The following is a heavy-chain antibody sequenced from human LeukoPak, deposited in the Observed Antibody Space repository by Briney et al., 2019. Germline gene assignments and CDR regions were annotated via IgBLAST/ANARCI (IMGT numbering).Heavy chain of an antibody. CDR3: AKDSSAVAGPEGSYDI. J-gene: IGHJ3*02. CDR2: ISGSGGRT. Sequence: GGSLRLSCAASGFTFSSSALSWVRQAPGKGLEWVSAISGSGGRTYYADSAKGRITISRDNSRNSLFLQMNSLKAEDTAVYYCAKDSSAVAGPEGSYDIWGQGTMVTVSS. CDR1: GFTFSSSA. V-gene: IGHV3-23*01. D-gene: IGHD6-19*01.